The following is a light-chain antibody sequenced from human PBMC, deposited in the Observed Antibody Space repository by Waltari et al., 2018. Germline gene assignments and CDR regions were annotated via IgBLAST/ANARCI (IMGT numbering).Light chain of an antibody. J-gene: IGKJ4*01. CDR2: GAS. CDR1: QSVSSN. CDR3: QQYNNWPPGT. V-gene: IGKV3-15*01. Sequence: EIVMTQSPATLSVSPGERATLSCRASQSVSSNLAWYQQKPGQAPRLLRYGASTRATGIPARFSGSGSGTEFTLTISSMQSEDFAVYYCQQYNNWPPGTFGGGTKVEIK.